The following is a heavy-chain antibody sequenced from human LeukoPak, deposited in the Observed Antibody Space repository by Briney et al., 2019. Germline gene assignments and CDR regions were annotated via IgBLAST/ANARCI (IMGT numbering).Heavy chain of an antibody. D-gene: IGHD1/OR15-1a*01. CDR1: GFTFSNYG. V-gene: IGHV3-33*01. Sequence: GRSLRLSCSASGFTFSNYGFHWVRQAPGKGLEWVAVIWYDGSIKYYADSVKGRFTISRDNSKNTLYLQMNSLRAEDTAVYYCARDGNSNWFDPWGQGTLVTVSS. CDR2: IWYDGSIK. CDR3: ARDGNSNWFDP. J-gene: IGHJ5*02.